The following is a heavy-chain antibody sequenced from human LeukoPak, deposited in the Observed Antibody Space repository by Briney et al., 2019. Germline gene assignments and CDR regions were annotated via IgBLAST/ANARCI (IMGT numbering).Heavy chain of an antibody. CDR3: ARVEGVPWELPSH. D-gene: IGHD1-26*01. CDR1: GYTFTGYY. CDR2: ISAYNGNT. V-gene: IGHV1-18*04. Sequence: ASVKVSCKASGYTFTGYYIHWVRQAPGQGLEWMGWISAYNGNTNYAQKLQGRVTMTTDTSTSTAYMELRSLRSDDTAVYYCARVEGVPWELPSHWGQGTLVTVSS. J-gene: IGHJ4*02.